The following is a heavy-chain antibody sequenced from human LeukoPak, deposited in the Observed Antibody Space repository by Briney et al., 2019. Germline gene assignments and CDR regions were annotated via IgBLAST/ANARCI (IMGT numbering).Heavy chain of an antibody. D-gene: IGHD3-22*01. V-gene: IGHV3-30*06. CDR1: GFTFNTYG. CDR2: ISWHGDTE. CDR3: ARDLREYYFDRSGFSLGN. Sequence: GRSLRLSCAASGFTFNTYGMNWVRQAPGKGVERVAVISWHGDTEFYGESVKGRFTISTDNSKTMVYLQMTSLRADDTAVYYCARDLREYYFDRSGFSLGNWGQGTLATVS. J-gene: IGHJ4*02.